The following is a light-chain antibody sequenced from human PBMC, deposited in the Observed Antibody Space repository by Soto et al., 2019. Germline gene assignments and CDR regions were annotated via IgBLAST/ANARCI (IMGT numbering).Light chain of an antibody. CDR1: QSVSSSY. CDR2: GAS. J-gene: IGKJ5*01. CDR3: QQYGSSPPIT. V-gene: IGKV3-20*01. Sequence: EIVLTQSPGTLSLSPGERATLSCRASQSVSSSYLAWYQQKPGQAPMLLIYGASSRATGIPDRFSGSGSGTDFTLTISRLEPEDFAVYYCQQYGSSPPITFGQVTRLEMK.